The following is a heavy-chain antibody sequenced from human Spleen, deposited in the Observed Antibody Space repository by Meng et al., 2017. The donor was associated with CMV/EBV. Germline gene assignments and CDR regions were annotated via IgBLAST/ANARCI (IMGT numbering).Heavy chain of an antibody. D-gene: IGHD2-15*01. Sequence: VSGGSVRSGSYCWSWIRQPPGKGLEWIGYIYYRGSTNYDPSLKGRVTMSADTSKNQFSLKLISVTAADTAVYYCARLYSSGTSWFDPWGQGILVTVSS. J-gene: IGHJ5*02. CDR3: ARLYSSGTSWFDP. V-gene: IGHV4-61*01. CDR2: IYYRGST. CDR1: GGSVRSGSYC.